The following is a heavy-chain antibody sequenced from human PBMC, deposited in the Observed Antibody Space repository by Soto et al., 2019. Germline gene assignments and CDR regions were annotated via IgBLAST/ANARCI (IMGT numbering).Heavy chain of an antibody. CDR3: ARLSSPSYDSGSRIFFDY. J-gene: IGHJ4*02. D-gene: IGHD3-10*01. CDR2: IYNSGGT. Sequence: QVQLQESGPGLVKPSQTLSLTCSVSAGSMNSGRHYWSWIRQRPGTGLEWIGYIYNSGGTYYNPSLSSRVTMSIDSSKSHFSLKLSSVTAADTAVYYCARLSSPSYDSGSRIFFDYWGQGTLVTVSS. V-gene: IGHV4-31*03. CDR1: AGSMNSGRHY.